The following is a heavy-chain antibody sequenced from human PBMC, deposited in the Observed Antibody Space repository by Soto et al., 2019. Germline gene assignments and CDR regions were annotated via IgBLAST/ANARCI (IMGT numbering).Heavy chain of an antibody. J-gene: IGHJ4*02. CDR3: ARWDRSSGPQGYFDY. V-gene: IGHV4-59*01. D-gene: IGHD6-19*01. CDR1: GGSMSGYY. CDR2: IDYSGNT. Sequence: TSETLSLTCTVSGGSMSGYYWSWIRQPPGKGLEWIAYIDYSGNTRYNPSLKSRVTISVDTSKSQFSLRLNSVTTADTAVYYCARWDRSSGPQGYFDYWGQGTLVTVSS.